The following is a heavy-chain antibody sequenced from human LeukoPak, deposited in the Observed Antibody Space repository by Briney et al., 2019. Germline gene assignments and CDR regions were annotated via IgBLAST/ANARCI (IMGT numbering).Heavy chain of an antibody. J-gene: IGHJ3*02. V-gene: IGHV3-23*01. CDR2: ISSSGTST. CDR3: ARGLRQWLAFDAFDI. CDR1: GFTLSSHA. Sequence: GGSLRLSCAASGFTLSSHAMTWVRQAPGKGLEWVSVISSSGTSTYYADSVKGRFTISRDNSKNTLYLQMNSLSAEDTAVYYCARGLRQWLAFDAFDIWGQGTVVTVSS. D-gene: IGHD6-19*01.